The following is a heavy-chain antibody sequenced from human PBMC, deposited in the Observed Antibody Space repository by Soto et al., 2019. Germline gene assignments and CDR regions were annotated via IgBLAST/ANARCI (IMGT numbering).Heavy chain of an antibody. J-gene: IGHJ4*02. V-gene: IGHV4-39*01. D-gene: IGHD2-8*01. CDR3: AEGYCTNGVCYTRGYFDY. CDR1: DDSITSGAYY. Sequence: SETLSLTCTVSDDSITSGAYYWGWIRQPPGKGLEWIGSIYYSGSTYYNPSLKSRVTISVDTSKNQFSLKLSSVTAADTAVYYCAEGYCTNGVCYTRGYFDYWGQGTLVTVSS. CDR2: IYYSGST.